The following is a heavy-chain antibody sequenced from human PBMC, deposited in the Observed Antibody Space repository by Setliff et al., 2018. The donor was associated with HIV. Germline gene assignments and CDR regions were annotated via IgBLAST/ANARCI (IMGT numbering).Heavy chain of an antibody. J-gene: IGHJ3*02. CDR3: ARESLNLGELSSKPDASDI. CDR1: GSSISSHY. Sequence: SETLSLTCTVSGSSISSHYWTWIRQPPGRGLGWIGSFNHSGSTNYNPSLKSRVTISVDTSKKQFSLKLRSVTAADTAVYYCARESLNLGELSSKPDASDIWGQGTMVTVSS. V-gene: IGHV4-59*11. CDR2: FNHSGST. D-gene: IGHD3-16*02.